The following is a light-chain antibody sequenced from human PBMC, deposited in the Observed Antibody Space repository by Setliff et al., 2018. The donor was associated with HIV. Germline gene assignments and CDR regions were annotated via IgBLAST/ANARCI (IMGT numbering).Light chain of an antibody. CDR2: EVS. CDR1: NSDIGGYNY. CDR3: SSYRVTGTL. J-gene: IGLJ1*01. Sequence: ALAQPASVSGSPGQSITISCTGTNSDIGGYNYVSWYQQHPGKAPKLVIYEVSNRPSGVSDRFSGSKSGNTASLSISGLQAEDEADYYCSSYRVTGTLFGTGTKVTVL. V-gene: IGLV2-14*01.